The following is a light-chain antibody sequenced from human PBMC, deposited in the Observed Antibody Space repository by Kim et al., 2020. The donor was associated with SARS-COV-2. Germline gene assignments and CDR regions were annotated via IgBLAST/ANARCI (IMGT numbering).Light chain of an antibody. Sequence: SSELTQPPSVSVSPGQTASITCSGDKLGDKYACWYQQKPGQSPVLVIYQDSKRPSGNPERFSGSNSGNTATLTISGTQAMDEADYYCQAWDSSTPYVVFG. J-gene: IGLJ2*01. CDR1: KLGDKY. V-gene: IGLV3-1*01. CDR2: QDS. CDR3: QAWDSSTPYVV.